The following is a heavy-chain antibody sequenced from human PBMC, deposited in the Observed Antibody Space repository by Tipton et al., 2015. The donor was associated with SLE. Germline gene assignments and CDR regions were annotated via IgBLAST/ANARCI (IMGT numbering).Heavy chain of an antibody. CDR2: IYHSGIT. J-gene: IGHJ6*03. CDR1: GGFINNYY. V-gene: IGHV4-59*12. D-gene: IGHD1-26*01. CDR3: ARGGLGVSYYYYMDV. Sequence: TLSLTCTVSGGFINNYYWSWIRQPSGKGLEWIGYIYHSGITHYNPSLKSRVSISVDKSKNQFSLRLNSVTAADTAVYYCARGGLGVSYYYYMDVWGKGTTVTVSS.